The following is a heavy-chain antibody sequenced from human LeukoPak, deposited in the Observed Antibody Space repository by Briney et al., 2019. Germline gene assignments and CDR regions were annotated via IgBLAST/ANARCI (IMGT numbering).Heavy chain of an antibody. V-gene: IGHV3-30*02. CDR1: GFTFSSYG. Sequence: GGSLRLSCAASGFTFSSYGMRWVRHAPGKGLEWVAFKRYNGIHKYYAYSVKCRFTISSDNSKNTLYLQMNSLRAEDTAVYYCAKDSGPFGEFAGWFDYWGQGPLVTVSS. CDR3: AKDSGPFGEFAGWFDY. D-gene: IGHD3-10*01. CDR2: KRYNGIHK. J-gene: IGHJ4*02.